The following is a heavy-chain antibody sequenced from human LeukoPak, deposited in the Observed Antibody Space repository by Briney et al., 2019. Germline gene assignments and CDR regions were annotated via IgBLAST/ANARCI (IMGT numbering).Heavy chain of an antibody. Sequence: AASVKVSCKASGGTFSSYAISWVRQAPGQGLEWMGRIIPILGIANYAQKFQGRVTITADKSTSTAYMELSSLRSEDTAVYYCARTLTVDAFDIWGQGTMVTVSS. CDR1: GGTFSSYA. CDR3: ARTLTVDAFDI. D-gene: IGHD3-9*01. V-gene: IGHV1-69*04. CDR2: IIPILGIA. J-gene: IGHJ3*02.